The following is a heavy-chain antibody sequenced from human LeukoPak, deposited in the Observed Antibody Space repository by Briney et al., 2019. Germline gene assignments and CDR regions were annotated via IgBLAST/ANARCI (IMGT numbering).Heavy chain of an antibody. CDR2: ISSSSSYI. D-gene: IGHD6-19*01. CDR3: ASSAGQIAVAGTY. V-gene: IGHV3-21*01. CDR1: GFTFSSYS. Sequence: PGGSLRLSCAASGFTFSSYSMNWVRQAPGEGLEWVSSISSSSSYIYYADSVKGRFTISRDNAKNSLYLQMNSLRAEDTAVYYCASSAGQIAVAGTYWGQGTLVTVSS. J-gene: IGHJ4*02.